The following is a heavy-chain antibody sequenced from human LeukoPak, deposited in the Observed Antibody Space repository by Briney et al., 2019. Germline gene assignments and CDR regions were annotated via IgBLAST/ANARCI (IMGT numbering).Heavy chain of an antibody. CDR3: ARGSSWNGVYYFDY. J-gene: IGHJ4*02. CDR1: GYTLTELS. D-gene: IGHD6-13*01. CDR2: FDPEDDET. V-gene: IGHV1-24*01. Sequence: ASVKVSCKVSGYTLTELSMHWVRQAPGKGLKWMGGFDPEDDETIYAQKLQGRVTMTTDTSTSTAYMELRSLRSDDTAVYYCARGSSWNGVYYFDYWGQGILVTVSS.